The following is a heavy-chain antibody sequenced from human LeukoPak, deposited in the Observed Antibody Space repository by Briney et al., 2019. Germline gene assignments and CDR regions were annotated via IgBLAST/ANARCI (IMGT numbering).Heavy chain of an antibody. CDR1: GFTLSSYA. J-gene: IGHJ6*03. D-gene: IGHD1-26*01. V-gene: IGHV3-64*01. CDR3: ARVGEGRYYQYYYMDV. Sequence: PGGSLRLSCAASGFTLSSYAMRWVRQAPGKGLEYVSAISKDGGNTYYVNSVKGRFSISRDNSKNTLYLQVGSLRTEDMAVYYCARVGEGRYYQYYYMDVWGKGTTVTVSS. CDR2: ISKDGGNT.